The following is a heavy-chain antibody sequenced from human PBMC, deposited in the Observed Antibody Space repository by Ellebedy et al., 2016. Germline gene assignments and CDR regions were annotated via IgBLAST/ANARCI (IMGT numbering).Heavy chain of an antibody. CDR2: LYYSGST. Sequence: SETLSLTXTVSGDSISRSSYYWGWIRQSPGKGLEWIGSLYYSGSTYYNPSLKSRVTISVDTSKNQFSLKLSSVTAADTAVYYCARWEVRGVIDVDYWGQGTLVTVSS. J-gene: IGHJ4*02. V-gene: IGHV4-39*07. CDR1: GDSISRSSYY. D-gene: IGHD3-10*01. CDR3: ARWEVRGVIDVDY.